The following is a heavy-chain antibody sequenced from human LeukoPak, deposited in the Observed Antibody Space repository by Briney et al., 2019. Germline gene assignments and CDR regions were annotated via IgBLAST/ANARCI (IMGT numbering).Heavy chain of an antibody. CDR3: AREDSNPKYYYYYGMDV. V-gene: IGHV1-2*06. D-gene: IGHD4-11*01. J-gene: IGHJ6*02. CDR2: INPNSGGT. Sequence: ASVKVSCKASGYTFTGYYMHWVQQAPGQGLEWMGRINPNSGGTKYAQKFQGRVTMTRDTSISTAYMELSRLRSDDTAVYYCAREDSNPKYYYYYGMDVWGQGTTVTVSS. CDR1: GYTFTGYY.